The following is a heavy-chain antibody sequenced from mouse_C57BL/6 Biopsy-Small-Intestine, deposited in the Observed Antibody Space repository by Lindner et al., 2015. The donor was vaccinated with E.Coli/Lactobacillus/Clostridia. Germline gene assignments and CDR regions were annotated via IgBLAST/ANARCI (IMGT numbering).Heavy chain of an antibody. CDR3: ARDSPPHNNFGY. Sequence: SVKVSCKASGYTFTSYYLHWVRQAPGQGLEWMGITNPSNSFTSYAQKFQGRVTMTGDTSTSTVYMELSSLRSEDTAVYYCARDSPPHNNFGYWGQGTLVTVSS. CDR2: TNPSNSFT. J-gene: IGHJ4*01. CDR1: GYTFTSYY. V-gene: IGHV1-59*01. D-gene: IGHD1-3*01.